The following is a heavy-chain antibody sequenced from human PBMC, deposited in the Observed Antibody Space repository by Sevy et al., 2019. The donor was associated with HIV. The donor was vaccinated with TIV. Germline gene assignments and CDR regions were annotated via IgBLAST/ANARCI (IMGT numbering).Heavy chain of an antibody. V-gene: IGHV1-24*01. Sequence: ASLKVSCKVSGYTLSELSMHWVRLAPGKGLEWMGSFDPEDEETTYAQNFQGRVTMTEDTSTDTAYMELSSLRSEDTAVYYCATTKDYYDSSGSPFDYWGQGTLVTVSS. CDR1: GYTLSELS. D-gene: IGHD3-22*01. CDR2: FDPEDEET. CDR3: ATTKDYYDSSGSPFDY. J-gene: IGHJ4*02.